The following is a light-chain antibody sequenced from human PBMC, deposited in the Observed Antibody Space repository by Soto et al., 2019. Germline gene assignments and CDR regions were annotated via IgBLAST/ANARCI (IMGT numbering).Light chain of an antibody. CDR3: ATWDGSLPGEV. CDR2: DNN. Sequence: QSVLTQSPSLSAAPGQKVTISCSGSSSNIGNNYVSWYQQLPGTAPKLLIYDNNKRPSGIPDRFSGSKSGTSGTLDITGLQTGDEADYYFATWDGSLPGEVFGGGTKLTVL. J-gene: IGLJ2*01. V-gene: IGLV1-51*01. CDR1: SSNIGNNY.